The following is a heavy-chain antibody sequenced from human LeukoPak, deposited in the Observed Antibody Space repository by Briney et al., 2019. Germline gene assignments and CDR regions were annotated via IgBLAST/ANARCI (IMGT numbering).Heavy chain of an antibody. V-gene: IGHV3-21*01. CDR3: ARGGSAYPYYFDL. J-gene: IGHJ4*02. CDR1: GFSVRNYY. CDR2: ITSGGENL. Sequence: PGGSLRLSCAVSGFSVRNYYMNWLRQAPGKGPEWVSSITSGGENLFYSDSVRGRSTISRDNAKKSLYLLMSDLRADDTAIYYCARGGSAYPYYFDLWGQGTPVTVSS. D-gene: IGHD2-15*01.